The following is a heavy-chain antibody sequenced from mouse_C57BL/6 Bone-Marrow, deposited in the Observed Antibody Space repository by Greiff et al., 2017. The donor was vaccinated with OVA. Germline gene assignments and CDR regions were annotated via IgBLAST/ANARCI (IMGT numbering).Heavy chain of an antibody. D-gene: IGHD1-2*01. J-gene: IGHJ3*01. CDR3: ARVDTTATVFAY. Sequence: QVQLQQSAAELARPGASVKMSCKASGYTFTSYTMHWVKQRPGQGLEWIGYINPSSGYTEYNQKFKDKTTLTADKSSSTAYMQLSSLTSEDSAVYYCARVDTTATVFAYWGQGTLVTVSA. CDR2: INPSSGYT. CDR1: GYTFTSYT. V-gene: IGHV1-4*02.